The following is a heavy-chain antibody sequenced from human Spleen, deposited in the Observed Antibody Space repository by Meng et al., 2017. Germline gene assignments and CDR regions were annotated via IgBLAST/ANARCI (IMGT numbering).Heavy chain of an antibody. D-gene: IGHD5-12*01. CDR1: GFTFYSYG. J-gene: IGHJ4*02. Sequence: QVQVGVSGGGVVHPGTSLRLSCTTSGFTFYSYGMTWVRQAPGKGLEWVALITSDGSNEYYADSVKGRFTISRDNSKNTLYLQINSLRAEDTAVYFCARDGPHYDVDYWGQGTLVTVSS. V-gene: IGHV3-33*01. CDR2: ITSDGSNE. CDR3: ARDGPHYDVDY.